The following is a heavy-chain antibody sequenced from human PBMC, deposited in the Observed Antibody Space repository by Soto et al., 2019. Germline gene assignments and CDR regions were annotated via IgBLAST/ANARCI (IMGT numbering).Heavy chain of an antibody. CDR3: AKEGSAAAQT. V-gene: IGHV3-30*18. CDR2: ISYDGIDK. Sequence: QVQLVESGGGVVQPGGSLRLSCAASGFTFSSFGIHWVRQAPGKGLEWVAVISYDGIDKNYGDSVKGRFTISRENSKNMVYLQMNSLRAEDTAVYYCAKEGSAAAQTWGQGTLVTVSS. D-gene: IGHD6-13*01. CDR1: GFTFSSFG. J-gene: IGHJ4*02.